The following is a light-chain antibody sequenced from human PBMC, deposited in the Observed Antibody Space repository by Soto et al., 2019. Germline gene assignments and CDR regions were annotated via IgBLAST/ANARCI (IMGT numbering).Light chain of an antibody. J-gene: IGKJ1*01. Sequence: EIVLTQSPGTLSLSPGERATLSCRASKSVSRSYLAWYQQKPVQAPRLLIYGASSRATGIPDRFSGSGSGTEFTLTISRLEPEEFAVYYCQQSGSSPRTFGQGTKVEIK. CDR1: KSVSRSY. CDR2: GAS. CDR3: QQSGSSPRT. V-gene: IGKV3-20*01.